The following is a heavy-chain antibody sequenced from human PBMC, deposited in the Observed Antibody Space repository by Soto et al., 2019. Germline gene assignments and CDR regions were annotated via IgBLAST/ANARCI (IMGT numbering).Heavy chain of an antibody. D-gene: IGHD3-16*02. Sequence: SETLSLTCTVSGVSITNTDYYWTWIRQPPGKGLECIGFVFYNGTTFYNPSLKSRLTISVDTSKNQLSLELNSVTAADTAVYYCARHNDYVWGTYRRTYFDYWGQGILVTVSS. CDR3: ARHNDYVWGTYRRTYFDY. CDR2: VFYNGTT. J-gene: IGHJ4*02. CDR1: GVSITNTDYY. V-gene: IGHV4-30-4*01.